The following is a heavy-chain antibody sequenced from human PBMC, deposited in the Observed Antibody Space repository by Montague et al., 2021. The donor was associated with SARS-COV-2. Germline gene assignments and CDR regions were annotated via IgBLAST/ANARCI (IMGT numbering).Heavy chain of an antibody. CDR1: GDSVSRNSAV. CDR3: ARDTRIQLWFDRDYYYGMDV. D-gene: IGHD5-18*01. V-gene: IGHV6-1*01. J-gene: IGHJ6*02. Sequence: CAISGDSVSRNSAVWNWIRQSPPRGLEWLGRIYYRYKWYNDYAVSVKSRITINPDTSKNQFSLQLNSVTPEDTAVYYCARDTRIQLWFDRDYYYGMDVWGQGTTVTVSS. CDR2: IYYRYKWYN.